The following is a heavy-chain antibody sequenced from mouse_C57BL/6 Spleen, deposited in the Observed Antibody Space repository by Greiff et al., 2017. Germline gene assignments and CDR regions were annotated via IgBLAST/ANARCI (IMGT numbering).Heavy chain of an antibody. J-gene: IGHJ3*01. V-gene: IGHV14-3*01. CDR2: IDPANGNT. CDR1: GFNIKNTY. CDR3: ARGYGSSYFAWFAY. Sequence: EVQGVESVAELVRPGASVKLSCTASGFNIKNTYMHWVKQRPEQGLEWIGRIDPANGNTKYAPKFQGKATITADTSSNTAYLQLSSLTSEDTAIYYCARGYGSSYFAWFAYWGQGTLVTVSA. D-gene: IGHD1-1*01.